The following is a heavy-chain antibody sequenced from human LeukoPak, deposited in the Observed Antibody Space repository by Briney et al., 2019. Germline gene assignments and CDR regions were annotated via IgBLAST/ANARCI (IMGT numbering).Heavy chain of an antibody. D-gene: IGHD3-22*01. CDR1: GGTFSSYA. CDR2: IIPIFGTA. CDR3: ARSSGYYSSLFYMHV. Sequence: SVKVSCKASGGTFSSYAISWVRQAPGQGLEWMGGIIPIFGTANYAQKFQGRVTITADKSTSTAYMELSSLRSEDTAVYYCARSSGYYSSLFYMHVWGKGTTVTVSS. J-gene: IGHJ6*03. V-gene: IGHV1-69*06.